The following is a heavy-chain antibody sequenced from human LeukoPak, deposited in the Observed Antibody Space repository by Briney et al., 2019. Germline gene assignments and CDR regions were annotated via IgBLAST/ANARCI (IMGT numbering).Heavy chain of an antibody. V-gene: IGHV4-59*01. J-gene: IGHJ3*02. CDR1: GGSISSYY. Sequence: PSETLSLTCTVSGGSISSYYWSWIRQPPGKGLEWIGYIYYSGSTNYNPSLKSRVTISVDTSKNQFSLKLSSVTAADTAVYYCAGGRSGYDYIMGDDAFDIWGQGTMVTVSS. CDR3: AGGRSGYDYIMGDDAFDI. D-gene: IGHD5-12*01. CDR2: IYYSGST.